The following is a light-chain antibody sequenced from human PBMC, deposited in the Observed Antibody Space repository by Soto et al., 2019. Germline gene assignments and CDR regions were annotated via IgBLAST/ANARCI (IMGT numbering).Light chain of an antibody. J-gene: IGLJ7*01. Sequence: QSALTQPASVSGSPGQSITISCTGTSSDVGCHNLVSWYQHHPGQAPKLMIYEVSKPPLGVSTRFSASKSGNTASLTISGLQAEDEADYYGCSYGGSRAVFGGGTPLTVL. CDR3: CSYGGSRAV. CDR2: EVS. V-gene: IGLV2-23*02. CDR1: SSDVGCHNL.